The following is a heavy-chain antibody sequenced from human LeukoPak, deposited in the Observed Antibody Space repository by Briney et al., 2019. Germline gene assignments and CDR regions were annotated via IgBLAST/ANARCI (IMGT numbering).Heavy chain of an antibody. CDR1: GYTFTSYG. CDR3: ARDSTYYYGSGSYLVDAFDI. V-gene: IGHV1-18*01. Sequence: ASVKVSCKASGYTFTSYGISWVRQAPGQGLEWMGWISAYNGNTNYAQKLQGRVTMTTDTSTSTAYMELRSPRSDDTAVYYCARDSTYYYGSGSYLVDAFDIWGQGTMVTVSS. D-gene: IGHD3-10*01. J-gene: IGHJ3*02. CDR2: ISAYNGNT.